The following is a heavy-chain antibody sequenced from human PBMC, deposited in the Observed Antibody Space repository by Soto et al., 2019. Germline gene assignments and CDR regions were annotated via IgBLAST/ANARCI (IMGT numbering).Heavy chain of an antibody. Sequence: GESLKISCKGSGYSFTSYWIGWVRQMPGKGLEWMGIIYPGDSDTRYSPSFQGQVTISADKSISTAYLQWSSLKASDTAMYYCASSFRGDYAYYGMDVWGQGTTVTVSS. J-gene: IGHJ6*02. CDR1: GYSFTSYW. CDR2: IYPGDSDT. D-gene: IGHD3-3*02. V-gene: IGHV5-51*01. CDR3: ASSFRGDYAYYGMDV.